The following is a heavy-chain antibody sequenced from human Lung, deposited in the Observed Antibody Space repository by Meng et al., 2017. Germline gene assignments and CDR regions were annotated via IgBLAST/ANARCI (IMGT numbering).Heavy chain of an antibody. D-gene: IGHD3-10*01. Sequence: QVHPVQSGAEVKKPGASVKVSCKSSDYTFTGYGVSWVRQATGQGLEWMAWLGAHNGDRSHAPRFQGRVTVTADRLTATSFMELRNLRYDDTAVYYCARGTPGRSYSDFWGQGTLVTVSS. V-gene: IGHV1-18*04. CDR2: LGAHNGDR. CDR1: DYTFTGYG. CDR3: ARGTPGRSYSDF. J-gene: IGHJ4*02.